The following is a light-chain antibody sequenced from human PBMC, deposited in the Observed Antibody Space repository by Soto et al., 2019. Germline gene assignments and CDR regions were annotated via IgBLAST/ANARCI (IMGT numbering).Light chain of an antibody. V-gene: IGKV3-15*01. J-gene: IGKJ4*01. CDR2: DAS. CDR3: QQYYKWPLT. Sequence: EIVMTQSPATLSVSPGERATLSCLASQSVINNLAWYQQKPGQAPRLLIYDASTRATGIPARLSGSGSGTEFTLTISSLESQDFAVYYCQQYYKWPLTFGGGTKVDIK. CDR1: QSVINN.